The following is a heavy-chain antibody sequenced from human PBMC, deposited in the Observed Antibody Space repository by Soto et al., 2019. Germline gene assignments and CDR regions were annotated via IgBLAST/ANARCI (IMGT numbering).Heavy chain of an antibody. V-gene: IGHV3-9*01. CDR2: IAWNSDII. CDR3: AKDHYVSAIYGMDV. D-gene: IGHD3-10*01. J-gene: IGHJ6*02. Sequence: EVQLVESGGGLVQPGRSLRLSCAASRFRFEAYAMHWVRQAPGKGLEWVSGIAWNSDIIGYADSVKGRFTISRDNGKNSLYMQMNSLRPEDTDLYYCAKDHYVSAIYGMDVWGQGTTVTVSS. CDR1: RFRFEAYA.